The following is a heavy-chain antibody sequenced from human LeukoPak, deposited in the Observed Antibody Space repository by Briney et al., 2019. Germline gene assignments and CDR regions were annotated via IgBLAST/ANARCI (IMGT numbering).Heavy chain of an antibody. CDR3: ARAPGAVAGTSAFDI. D-gene: IGHD6-19*01. V-gene: IGHV3-48*03. CDR2: ISSSGSTI. CDR1: GFTFSSYE. Sequence: GRSLRLSCAASGFTFSSYEMNWVRQAPGKGLEWVSYISSSGSTIYYADSVKGRFTISRDNAKNSLYLQMNSLRTEDTAVYYCARAPGAVAGTSAFDIWGQGTMVTVSS. J-gene: IGHJ3*02.